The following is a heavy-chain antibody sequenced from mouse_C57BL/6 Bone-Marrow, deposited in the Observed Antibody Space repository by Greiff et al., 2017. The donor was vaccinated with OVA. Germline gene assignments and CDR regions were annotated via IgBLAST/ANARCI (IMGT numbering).Heavy chain of an antibody. CDR3: ARQGSTVAYWYFDV. J-gene: IGHJ1*03. Sequence: DVKLVESGGGLVQPGGSLKLSCAASGFTFSDYGMAWVRQAPRKGPEWVAFISNLAYSIYYADTVTGRFTISRENAKNTLYLEMSSLRSEDTAMYYCARQGSTVAYWYFDVWGTGTTVTVSS. CDR1: GFTFSDYG. V-gene: IGHV5-15*01. D-gene: IGHD1-1*01. CDR2: ISNLAYSI.